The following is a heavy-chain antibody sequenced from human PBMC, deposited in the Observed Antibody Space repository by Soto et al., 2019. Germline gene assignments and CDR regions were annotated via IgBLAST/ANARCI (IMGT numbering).Heavy chain of an antibody. CDR2: ISGYNGNT. Sequence: QVQLVQSGAEVKKPGASVNVSCKASGYSFHTYAISWVRQAPGQGLERVGWISGYNGNTNYAQKFQGRVTLTRDTSTKTAFMELRSLTGDDTAVYYCAREYGMDVWGQGTTVTVSS. J-gene: IGHJ6*02. V-gene: IGHV1-18*01. CDR1: GYSFHTYA. CDR3: AREYGMDV.